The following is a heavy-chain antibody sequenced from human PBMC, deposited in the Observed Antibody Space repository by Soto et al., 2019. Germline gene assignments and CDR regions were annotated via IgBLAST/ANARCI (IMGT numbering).Heavy chain of an antibody. V-gene: IGHV4-4*02. CDR1: GGSISSSNW. CDR3: AREEGYGSGSYYSY. D-gene: IGHD3-10*01. CDR2: IYHSGST. Sequence: SETLSLTCAVSGGSISSSNWWSWVRQPPGKGLEWIGEIYHSGSTNYNPSLKSRVTISVDKSKNQFSLKLSSVTAADTAVYYCAREEGYGSGSYYSYWGQGTLVTVSS. J-gene: IGHJ4*02.